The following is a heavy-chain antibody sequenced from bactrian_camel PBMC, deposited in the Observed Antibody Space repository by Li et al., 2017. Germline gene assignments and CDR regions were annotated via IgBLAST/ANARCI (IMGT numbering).Heavy chain of an antibody. Sequence: HVQLVESGGGLVQPGGSLTLSCTASGLTFDDSYVGWFRQAPGHECEMVSMIRSDGRTSYGDSVKGRFTISQDNAKNTVYLQMTDLKLEDTAVYYCAADGWHSRGGRCETESQGTQVTVS. D-gene: IGHD7*01. V-gene: IGHV3S60*01. CDR1: GLTFDDSY. J-gene: IGHJ4*01. CDR2: IRSDGRT.